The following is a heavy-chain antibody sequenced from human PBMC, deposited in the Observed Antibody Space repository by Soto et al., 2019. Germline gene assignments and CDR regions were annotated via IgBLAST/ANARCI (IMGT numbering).Heavy chain of an antibody. CDR2: IIPILGIA. D-gene: IGHD6-13*01. CDR3: AEGRGSSWPNYYYYMDV. Sequence: ASVKVCCKASGGTFSSYTIRWVRQAPGKELEWKGRIIPILGIANYAQKLQGRVTITADKSTSTAHMELSSLRSEDTAVFYCAEGRGSSWPNYYYYMDVWGKGTTVTVS. J-gene: IGHJ6*03. CDR1: GGTFSSYT. V-gene: IGHV1-69*02.